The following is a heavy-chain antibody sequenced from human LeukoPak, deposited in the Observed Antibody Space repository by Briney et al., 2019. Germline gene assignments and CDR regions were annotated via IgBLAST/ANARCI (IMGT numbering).Heavy chain of an antibody. CDR3: ARADCSASTCYLRRSWFDP. CDR1: GFIINSYD. J-gene: IGHJ5*02. D-gene: IGHD3-9*01. CDR2: ISPKSDFI. Sequence: PGGSLRLSCTASGFIINSYDMNWVRQAPGKGLEWVSSISPKSDFIYYSDSVRGRFTISRENDDNSLYLQMNSLRAEDTAVYYCARADCSASTCYLRRSWFDPWGQGTLVTVSS. V-gene: IGHV3-21*01.